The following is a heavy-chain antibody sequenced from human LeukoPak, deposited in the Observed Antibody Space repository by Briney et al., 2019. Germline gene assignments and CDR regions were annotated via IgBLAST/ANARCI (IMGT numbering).Heavy chain of an antibody. V-gene: IGHV3-53*01. Sequence: GGSLRLSCAASGFTVSSNYMSWVRQAPGKGLEWGSVIYSGGSTYYADSVKGRFTISRDNSKNTLYLQMNSLRAEDTAVYYCAREGHYDSSGYFDYWGQGTLVTVSS. CDR1: GFTVSSNY. D-gene: IGHD3-22*01. CDR3: AREGHYDSSGYFDY. J-gene: IGHJ4*02. CDR2: IYSGGST.